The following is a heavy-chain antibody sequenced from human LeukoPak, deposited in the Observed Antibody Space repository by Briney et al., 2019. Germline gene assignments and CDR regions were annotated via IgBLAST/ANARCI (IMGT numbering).Heavy chain of an antibody. CDR1: GFTFSSYS. V-gene: IGHV3-21*01. Sequence: KPGGSLRLSCAASGFTFSSYSMNWVRQAPGKGLEWVSSISSSSSYIYYADSVKGRFTISRDNAKNSLYLQMNSVRAEDTAVYYCARDRDGDYGVLDYWGQGTLVTVSS. D-gene: IGHD4-17*01. CDR3: ARDRDGDYGVLDY. CDR2: ISSSSSYI. J-gene: IGHJ4*02.